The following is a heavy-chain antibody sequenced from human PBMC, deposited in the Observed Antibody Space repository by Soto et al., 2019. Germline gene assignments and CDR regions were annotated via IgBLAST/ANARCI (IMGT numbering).Heavy chain of an antibody. CDR3: TRTHSGSYYSVFNY. CDR2: IYRSGTT. D-gene: IGHD1-26*01. CDR1: NFSISSGYY. Sequence: SETLSLTCVVSNFSISSGYYLGWILQSPWKGLEWIARIYRSGTTSYNPSLKSRVTISVDPSKNQFSLMLTAVTAADTAVYYCTRTHSGSYYSVFNYWGRGSLVTVSS. V-gene: IGHV4-38-2*01. J-gene: IGHJ4*02.